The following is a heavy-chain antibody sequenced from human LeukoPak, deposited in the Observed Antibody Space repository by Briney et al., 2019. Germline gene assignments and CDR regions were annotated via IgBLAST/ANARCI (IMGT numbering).Heavy chain of an antibody. V-gene: IGHV4-59*08. CDR2: IYYSGST. D-gene: IGHD2-8*02. CDR1: GGSISSYY. CDR3: ASTSSRWSSAFDI. Sequence: LATLSLTCTVPGGSISSYYWSWIRQPPGKGLEWIGYIYYSGSTNYNPSLKSRVTISVDTSKNQFSLKLSSVTAADTAVYYCASTSSRWSSAFDIWGQGTMVTVSS. J-gene: IGHJ3*02.